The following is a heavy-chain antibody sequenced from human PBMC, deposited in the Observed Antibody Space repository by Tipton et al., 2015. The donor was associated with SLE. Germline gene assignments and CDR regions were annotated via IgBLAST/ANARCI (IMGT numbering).Heavy chain of an antibody. CDR1: GGSIMNNHYS. J-gene: IGHJ3*02. D-gene: IGHD2-8*02. V-gene: IGHV4-39*07. CDR3: ARDRDIVLEPVPVPPAFDI. Sequence: TLSLTCTVSGGSIMNNHYSWGWVRQPPGKGLDWIGTMYFSGNTYYNPYVKSRVALSLDTSKNQLSLNLRSVTAADTAVYYCARDRDIVLEPVPVPPAFDIWGQGTMVTVSS. CDR2: MYFSGNT.